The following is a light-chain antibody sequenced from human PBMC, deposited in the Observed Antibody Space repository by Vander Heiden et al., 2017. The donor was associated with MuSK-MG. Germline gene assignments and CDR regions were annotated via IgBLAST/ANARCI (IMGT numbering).Light chain of an antibody. V-gene: IGKV1-39*01. CDR3: QQSHSSPQT. CDR2: SAS. Sequence: DIQMTQSPSCLSASVGDRVTISCRASESIRNSLYWYQHKLGRAPNLLIYSASSLHSGVPSRFSGSGSGTEFTLNISSLQPEDFATYYCQQSHSSPQTFGQGTKVEIK. J-gene: IGKJ1*01. CDR1: ESIRNS.